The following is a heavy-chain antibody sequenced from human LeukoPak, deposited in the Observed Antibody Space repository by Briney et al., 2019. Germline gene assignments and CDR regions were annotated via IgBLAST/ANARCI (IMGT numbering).Heavy chain of an antibody. CDR1: GFTFSSYD. Sequence: GGSLRLSCAASGFTFSSYDIHWVRQPTGKGLEWVSGIGTAGDTYYPDSVKGRFTISRENAKNSLYLQMNSLRAGDTAVYYCARVSYSSGQPYDYWGQGTLVTVSS. CDR2: IGTAGDT. D-gene: IGHD6-19*01. CDR3: ARVSYSSGQPYDY. V-gene: IGHV3-13*01. J-gene: IGHJ4*02.